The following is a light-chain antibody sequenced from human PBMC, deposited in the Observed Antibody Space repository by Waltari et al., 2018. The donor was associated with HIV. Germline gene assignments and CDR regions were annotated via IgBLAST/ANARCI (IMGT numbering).Light chain of an antibody. CDR2: GAS. CDR1: QSVNSN. Sequence: EIVMTQSPATLSVSPGERATLSCRASQSVNSNLAWYQQKPGQAPRLLIYGASTRATGIPARFSGSGSGTEFTLTISSRQSEDFAVYYCQHYNNWPPWTFGQGTQLEIK. CDR3: QHYNNWPPWT. J-gene: IGKJ2*02. V-gene: IGKV3-15*01.